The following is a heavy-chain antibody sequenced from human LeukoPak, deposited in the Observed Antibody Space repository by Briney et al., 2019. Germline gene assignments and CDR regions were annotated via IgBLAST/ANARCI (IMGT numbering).Heavy chain of an antibody. Sequence: PSETLSLTCAVSGGSISSNSYYWGWVRQPPGKGLEWVGSIYDSGSTYYNPSLNSRVTISVDTSKNQCSLKLSSVTAADTAVYYCARTRCYYNSRSYGAPYYFDYWGQGTLVTVSS. V-gene: IGHV4-39*01. D-gene: IGHD3-10*01. J-gene: IGHJ4*02. CDR1: GGSISSNSYY. CDR2: IYDSGST. CDR3: ARTRCYYNSRSYGAPYYFDY.